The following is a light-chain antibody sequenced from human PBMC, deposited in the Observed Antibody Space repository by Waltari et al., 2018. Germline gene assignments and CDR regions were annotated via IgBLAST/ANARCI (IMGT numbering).Light chain of an antibody. Sequence: EIVLTQSPGTLSLSPGERATLSCRASQSVSTSHLAWYQQKPGLAPRLLIYRASSRATGIPDRFSGSGSGADFTLTISRLEPEDFAVYYCQQYTSFSLTFGGGTTVEIK. V-gene: IGKV3-20*01. CDR1: QSVSTSH. J-gene: IGKJ4*01. CDR3: QQYTSFSLT. CDR2: RAS.